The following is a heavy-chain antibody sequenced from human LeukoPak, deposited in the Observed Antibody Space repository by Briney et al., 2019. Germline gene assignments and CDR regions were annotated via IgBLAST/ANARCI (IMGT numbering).Heavy chain of an antibody. Sequence: GRSLRLSCAASGFAFDDYAMHWVRQAPGKGLEWVSGISWNSGSIGYADSVKGRFTISRDNAKNSLYLQMNSLRAEDTALYYCAKGPTVTTLYYFDYWGQGTLVTVSS. CDR2: ISWNSGSI. CDR1: GFAFDDYA. V-gene: IGHV3-9*01. D-gene: IGHD4-17*01. CDR3: AKGPTVTTLYYFDY. J-gene: IGHJ4*02.